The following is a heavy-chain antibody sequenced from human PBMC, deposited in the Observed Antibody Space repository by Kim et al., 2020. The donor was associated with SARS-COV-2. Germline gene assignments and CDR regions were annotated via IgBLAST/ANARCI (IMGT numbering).Heavy chain of an antibody. CDR3: LGGFYFGY. CDR1: GHFFTRDS. J-gene: IGHJ4*02. D-gene: IGHD3-16*01. CDR2: IDCGNGNT. V-gene: IGHV1-3*01. Sequence: ASVKVSCKTSGHFFTRDSIHWVRQAPGQGLEWMGGIDCGNGNTIYSQKFQGRVTFTTDTSASTAYMELSFLRSEDSAVYYCLGGFYFGYLGQGTLVTLPS.